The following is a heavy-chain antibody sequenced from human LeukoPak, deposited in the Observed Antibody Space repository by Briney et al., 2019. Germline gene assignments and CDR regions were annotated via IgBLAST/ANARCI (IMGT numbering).Heavy chain of an antibody. J-gene: IGHJ5*02. V-gene: IGHV1-18*01. CDR1: GYTFTSYG. CDR3: ARERRVVPAAGGFDP. CDR2: ISAYNGNT. Sequence: ASVKVSCKASGYTFTSYGISWVRQAPGQGLEWMGWISAYNGNTNYAQKLQGRVTMTTDTSTSTAYMELRSLRSDDTAVYYCARERRVVPAAGGFDPWGQGTLVTVSS. D-gene: IGHD2-2*01.